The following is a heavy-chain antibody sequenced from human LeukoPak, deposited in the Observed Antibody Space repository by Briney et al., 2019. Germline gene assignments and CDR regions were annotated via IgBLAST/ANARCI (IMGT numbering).Heavy chain of an antibody. CDR1: GFTVSSNY. CDR3: ARDYDS. D-gene: IGHD3-3*01. Sequence: PGESLRLSCAASGFTVSSNYMSWVRQAPGKGLEWVSVIHSGGSTYYADSVKGRFTISRDNSKNTLYLQMNSLRTADTAVYYCARDYDSWGQGTLVTVSS. J-gene: IGHJ5*02. CDR2: IHSGGST. V-gene: IGHV3-53*01.